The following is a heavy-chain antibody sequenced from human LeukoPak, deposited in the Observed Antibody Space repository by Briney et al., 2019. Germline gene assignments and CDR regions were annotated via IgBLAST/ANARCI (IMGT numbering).Heavy chain of an antibody. CDR1: GFTFSSYS. CDR2: ISSSSSYI. V-gene: IGHV3-21*01. D-gene: IGHD3-3*01. J-gene: IGHJ6*03. Sequence: GGSLRLSCAASGFTFSSYSMNWVRQAPGKGLEWVSSISSSSSYIYYADSVKGRFTISRDNAKNSLYLQMNSLRAEDTSVYYCARPYYDFWSGYYAGGSHYYYYMDVWGKGTTVTVSS. CDR3: ARPYYDFWSGYYAGGSHYYYYMDV.